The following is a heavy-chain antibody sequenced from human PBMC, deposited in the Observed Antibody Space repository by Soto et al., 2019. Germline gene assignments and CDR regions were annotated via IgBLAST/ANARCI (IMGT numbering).Heavy chain of an antibody. CDR2: ISGSGIST. V-gene: IGHV3-23*01. CDR3: AKEPVGPDWYFDL. CDR1: GFTFRSYA. J-gene: IGHJ2*01. Sequence: DVQLLESGGGLVQPGGSLRLSCAASGFTFRSYAMSWVRQAPGKGLEWVSGISGSGISTHYADSVKGRFTVSRDNSKNTLYLPMNSLTAEDTAVYNCAKEPVGPDWYFDLWGRGTLVTVSS.